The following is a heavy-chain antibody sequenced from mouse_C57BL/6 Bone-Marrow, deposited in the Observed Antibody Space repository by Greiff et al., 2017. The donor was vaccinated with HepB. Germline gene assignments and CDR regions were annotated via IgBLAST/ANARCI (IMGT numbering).Heavy chain of an antibody. J-gene: IGHJ1*03. CDR1: GFTFTDYY. Sequence: EVKLLESGGGLVQPGGSLSLSCAASGFTFTDYYMSWVRQPPGKALEWLGFIRNKANGYTTEYSASVKGRFTISRDNSQSILYLQMNALRAEDSATYYCARLYSNCWYFDVWGTGTTVTVSS. D-gene: IGHD2-5*01. V-gene: IGHV7-3*01. CDR3: ARLYSNCWYFDV. CDR2: IRNKANGYTT.